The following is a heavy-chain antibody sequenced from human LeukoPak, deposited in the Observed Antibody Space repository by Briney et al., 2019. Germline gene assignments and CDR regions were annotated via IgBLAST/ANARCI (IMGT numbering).Heavy chain of an antibody. CDR2: ISYSGST. V-gene: IGHV4-59*01. J-gene: IGHJ4*02. CDR1: GGSISSYY. CDR3: ARGAGYSSSNDY. D-gene: IGHD6-13*01. Sequence: SETLSLTCTVSGGSISSYYWNWIRQPPGKGLEWIGYISYSGSTNYNPSLKSRVTISVDTSKNQFSLKLSSVTAADTAVYYCARGAGYSSSNDYWGQGTLVTVSS.